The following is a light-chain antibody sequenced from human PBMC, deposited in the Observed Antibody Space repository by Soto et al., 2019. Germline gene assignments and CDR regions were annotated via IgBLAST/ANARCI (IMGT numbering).Light chain of an antibody. J-gene: IGLJ2*01. CDR1: SSDVGGYSL. V-gene: IGLV2-14*01. CDR3: SSYTSGTTPVI. CDR2: EVI. Sequence: QSALTQPASVSGSPGQSITISCTGTSSDVGGYSLVSWYRQYPGKAPKLIIFEVIHRSSGVSNRFSGSKSGNTASLTISGLQTEDEADYYCSSYTSGTTPVIFGGGTKLTVL.